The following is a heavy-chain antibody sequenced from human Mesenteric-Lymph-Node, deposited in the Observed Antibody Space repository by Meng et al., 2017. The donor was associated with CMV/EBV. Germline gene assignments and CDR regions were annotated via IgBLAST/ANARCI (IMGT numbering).Heavy chain of an antibody. CDR3: ARAANWGAIDY. V-gene: IGHV6-1*01. CDR2: TYYRSKWYN. CDR1: GDSVSSDSAT. D-gene: IGHD7-27*01. J-gene: IGHJ4*02. Sequence: LSGDSVSSDSATWNWIRQSASRGLEWLGRTYYRSKWYNDYALSVKSRVIINPDTSKNQFSLQLSSVTPEDTAVYYCARAANWGAIDYWGQGTLVTVSS.